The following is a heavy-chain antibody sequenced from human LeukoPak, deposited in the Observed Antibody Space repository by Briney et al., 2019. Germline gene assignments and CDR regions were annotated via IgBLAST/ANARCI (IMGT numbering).Heavy chain of an antibody. J-gene: IGHJ4*02. CDR1: GFTFSSYA. D-gene: IGHD2-15*01. CDR3: AKVSGYCSGGSCYLDY. CDR2: FIGCGDRT. Sequence: GGSLRLSCAASGFTFSSYALSLVRQAPREGPEWVSAFIGCGDRTFYADSVKGRFTISRDNSKDTLYLQMNSLRAEDTAVYYCAKVSGYCSGGSCYLDYWGQGTLVTVSS. V-gene: IGHV3-23*01.